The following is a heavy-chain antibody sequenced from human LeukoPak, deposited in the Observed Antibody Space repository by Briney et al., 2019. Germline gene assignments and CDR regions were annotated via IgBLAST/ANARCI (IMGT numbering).Heavy chain of an antibody. Sequence: GESLKISCKGSGYSFTSYWIAWVRQKPGKGLEWMGIIYPGDSDTRYSPSFQGQVTISADKSISTAYLQWSSLKASDTAMYYCARSAIPWEKEYFQHWGQGTLVTVSS. CDR2: IYPGDSDT. V-gene: IGHV5-51*01. J-gene: IGHJ1*01. D-gene: IGHD1-26*01. CDR1: GYSFTSYW. CDR3: ARSAIPWEKEYFQH.